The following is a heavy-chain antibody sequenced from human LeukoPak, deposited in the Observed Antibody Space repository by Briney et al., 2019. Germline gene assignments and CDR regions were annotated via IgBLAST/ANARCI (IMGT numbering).Heavy chain of an antibody. Sequence: GASVKVSCKASGGTFSSYAISWVRQAPGQGLEWMGGIIPIFGTANYARKFQGRVTITADESTSTAYMELSSLRSEDTAVYYCARLGPTELPAWGQGTLVTVSS. CDR3: ARLGPTELPA. D-gene: IGHD1-14*01. J-gene: IGHJ4*02. V-gene: IGHV1-69*13. CDR2: IIPIFGTA. CDR1: GGTFSSYA.